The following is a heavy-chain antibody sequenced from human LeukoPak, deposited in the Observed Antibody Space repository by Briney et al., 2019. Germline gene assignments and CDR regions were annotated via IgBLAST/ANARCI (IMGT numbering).Heavy chain of an antibody. CDR1: GITFSNAW. V-gene: IGHV3-66*01. D-gene: IGHD3-10*01. CDR2: IYSGGST. Sequence: GGSLRLSCATPGITFSNAWMSWVRQAPGKGLEWVSVIYSGGSTYYADSVKGRFTISRDNSKNTLYLQMNSLRAEDTAVYYCARDTTMVRGVPDYYYYGMDVWGQGTTVTVSS. CDR3: ARDTTMVRGVPDYYYYGMDV. J-gene: IGHJ6*02.